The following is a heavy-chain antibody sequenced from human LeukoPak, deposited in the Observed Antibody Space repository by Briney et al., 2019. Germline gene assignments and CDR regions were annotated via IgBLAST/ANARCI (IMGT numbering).Heavy chain of an antibody. J-gene: IGHJ4*02. CDR2: INHSGST. CDR3: ARGGRCSSTSCPFDY. Sequence: PSETLSLTCAVYGGSFSGYYWSWIRQPPGKGLEWIGEINHSGSTNYNPSLKSRVTISVDTFKNQFSLKLSSVTAADTAVYYCARGGRCSSTSCPFDYWGQGTLVTVSS. V-gene: IGHV4-34*01. CDR1: GGSFSGYY. D-gene: IGHD2-2*01.